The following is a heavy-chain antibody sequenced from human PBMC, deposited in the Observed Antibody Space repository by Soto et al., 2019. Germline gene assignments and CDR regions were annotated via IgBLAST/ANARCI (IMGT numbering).Heavy chain of an antibody. Sequence: QLQLQESGPGQVTPSETLSLTCTVSGGSVNYNSYYWGWIRQPPEKALERIGSIFYTGTTYYSPSLKSRVSMSVDKSKNQFSLNLKSVTAADTAVYYCARLVVVAPVANVWGQGTLVTVSS. V-gene: IGHV4-39*01. CDR3: ARLVVVAPVANV. CDR2: IFYTGTT. CDR1: GGSVNYNSYY. D-gene: IGHD2-2*01. J-gene: IGHJ4*02.